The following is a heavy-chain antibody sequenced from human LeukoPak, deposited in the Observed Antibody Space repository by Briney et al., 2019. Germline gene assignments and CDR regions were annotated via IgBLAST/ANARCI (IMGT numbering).Heavy chain of an antibody. CDR3: ARGLGARYMDV. V-gene: IGHV4-39*01. CDR2: IYYSGCT. CDR1: GGSISSSPYY. J-gene: IGHJ6*03. D-gene: IGHD3-16*01. Sequence: SETLSLTCTVSGGSISSSPYYWGWIRQPPGKGLEWIGTIYYSGCTYYNPSLKSRVTISVDTSKNQFSLKLSSVTAADAAVYYCARGLGARYMDVWGKGTTVTVSS.